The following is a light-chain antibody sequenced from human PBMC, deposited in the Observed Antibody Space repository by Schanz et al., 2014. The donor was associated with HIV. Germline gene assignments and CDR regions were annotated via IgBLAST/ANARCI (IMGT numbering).Light chain of an antibody. Sequence: IQMTQSPSSVSASVGDRVTITCRASQGINRWLAWYQKKPGKAPKLLIYAASSLQVGVPSRFSGSGSGTDFTLTISSLQPQDFATYYCQQSYITPWTFGQGTRVEIK. CDR2: AAS. V-gene: IGKV1-39*01. J-gene: IGKJ1*01. CDR1: QGINRW. CDR3: QQSYITPWT.